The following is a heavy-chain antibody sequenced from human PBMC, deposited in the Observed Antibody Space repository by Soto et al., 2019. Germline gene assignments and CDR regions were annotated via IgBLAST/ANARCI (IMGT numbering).Heavy chain of an antibody. Sequence: QVQLEQTGAEVKRPGASVKVSCKVSGYTVSELSMNWLRQGPGKALERIGGFDPEAGEKIFSQKFQGRVITTDDTSTDFAYMDLTCVTSDDTAVYYCATLYDSSGFHRVYYFDSWGQGTLVTVSS. CDR3: ATLYDSSGFHRVYYFDS. D-gene: IGHD3-22*01. J-gene: IGHJ4*02. CDR1: GYTVSELS. CDR2: FDPEAGEK. V-gene: IGHV1-24*01.